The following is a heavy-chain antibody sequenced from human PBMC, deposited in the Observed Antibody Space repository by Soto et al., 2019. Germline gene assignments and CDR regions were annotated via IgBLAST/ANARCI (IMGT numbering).Heavy chain of an antibody. D-gene: IGHD6-13*01. CDR1: GYSFTSYW. CDR3: ARTAAAGKYYYGVDV. Sequence: GASLKISCKGSGYSFTSYWISWVRQMPGKGLEWMGIIYPGDSDTRYSPSFQGQVTISADKSISTAYLQWSSLKASDTAIYYCARTAAAGKYYYGVDVWGQGTTVTVSS. V-gene: IGHV5-51*01. J-gene: IGHJ6*02. CDR2: IYPGDSDT.